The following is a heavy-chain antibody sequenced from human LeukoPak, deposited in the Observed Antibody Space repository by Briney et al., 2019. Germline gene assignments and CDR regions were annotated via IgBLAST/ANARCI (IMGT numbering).Heavy chain of an antibody. CDR2: INSDGSST. J-gene: IGHJ4*02. CDR1: GFTFSSYW. CDR3: ARERYCTNGVCYNSFDY. V-gene: IGHV3-74*01. Sequence: GGSLRLSCAASGFTFSSYWMHWVRHAPGKGLVWVSRINSDGSSTSYADSVKGRFTISRDNAKNTLYLQMNSLRAEDTAVYYCARERYCTNGVCYNSFDYWGQGTLVTVSS. D-gene: IGHD2-8*01.